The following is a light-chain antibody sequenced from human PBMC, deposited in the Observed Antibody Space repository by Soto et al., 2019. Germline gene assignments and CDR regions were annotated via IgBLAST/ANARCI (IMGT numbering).Light chain of an antibody. CDR1: QSIGNY. CDR2: AAS. V-gene: IGKV1-39*01. J-gene: IGKJ1*01. CDR3: QHSYALHWR. Sequence: DIPMTQSPSSLSAYVGDRVTITCRASQSIGNYLNWYQQKRGKAPELLIYAASSLQSGVPSRFSGSVSGTDYTLTISSLQPGDSATYYCQHSYALHWRFGQGTKVEIK.